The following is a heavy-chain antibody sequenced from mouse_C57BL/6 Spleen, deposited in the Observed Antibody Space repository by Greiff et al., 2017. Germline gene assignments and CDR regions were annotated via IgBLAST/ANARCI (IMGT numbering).Heavy chain of an antibody. CDR2: IYPRSGNT. CDR1: GYTFTSYG. J-gene: IGHJ3*01. CDR3: ARREIYYGNYSAY. D-gene: IGHD2-1*01. V-gene: IGHV1-81*01. Sequence: VQLQQSGAELARPGASVKLSCKASGYTFTSYGISWVKQRTGQGLEWIGEIYPRSGNTYYNEKFKGKATLTADKSSSTAYMELRSLTSEDSAVYFGARREIYYGNYSAYWGQGTLVTVSA.